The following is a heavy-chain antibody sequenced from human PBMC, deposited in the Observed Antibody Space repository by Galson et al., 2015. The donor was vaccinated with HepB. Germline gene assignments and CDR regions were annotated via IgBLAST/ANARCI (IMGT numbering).Heavy chain of an antibody. CDR1: GGSISSGTYY. CDR3: ARDGYCSSTSCYDAFDY. J-gene: IGHJ4*02. CDR2: IYTSGTT. V-gene: IGHV4-61*02. Sequence: TLSLTYTVSGGSISSGTYYWSWIRQPAGKGLEWIGRIYTSGTTNYNPSLKSRVTMSVDTSKNQFSLKLSSVTAADTAVYYCARDGYCSSTSCYDAFDYWGQGTLVTVSS. D-gene: IGHD2-2*01.